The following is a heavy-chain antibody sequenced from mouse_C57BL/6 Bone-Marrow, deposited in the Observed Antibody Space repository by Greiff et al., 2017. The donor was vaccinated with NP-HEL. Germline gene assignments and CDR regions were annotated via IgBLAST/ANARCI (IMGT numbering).Heavy chain of an antibody. V-gene: IGHV14-4*01. J-gene: IGHJ1*03. CDR2: IDPENGDT. D-gene: IGHD1-1*01. CDR3: TTAYGSSYGWYFDV. CDR1: GFNITDDY. Sequence: EVQLVESGAELVRPGASVKLSCTASGFNITDDYMHWVKQRPEQGLEWIGWIDPENGDTEYASKFQGKATITADTSSNTAYLQLSSRTSEDTAVYYCTTAYGSSYGWYFDVWGTGTTVTVSA.